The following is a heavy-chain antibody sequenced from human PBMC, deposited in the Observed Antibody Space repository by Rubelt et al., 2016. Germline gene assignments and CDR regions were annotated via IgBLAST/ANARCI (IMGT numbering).Heavy chain of an antibody. Sequence: QVQLQQWGAGLLKPSETLSLTCAVYGGSFSGYYWSWIRQPPGKGLEWIGEINHSGSTNYNPSLKSRVTISVDTSKNQFSLKLSSVTAADTAVYYCARVPIDLYYYDSSGLDYWGQGTLVTVSS. V-gene: IGHV4-34*01. CDR1: GGSFSGYY. J-gene: IGHJ4*02. CDR2: INHSGST. D-gene: IGHD3-22*01. CDR3: ARVPIDLYYYDSSGLDY.